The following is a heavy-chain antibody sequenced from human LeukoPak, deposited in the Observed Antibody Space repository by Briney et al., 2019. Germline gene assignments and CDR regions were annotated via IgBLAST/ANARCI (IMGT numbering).Heavy chain of an antibody. J-gene: IGHJ4*02. D-gene: IGHD6-13*01. CDR2: IYDSETT. V-gene: IGHV4-59*01. CDR3: ARGFGSSWYYFDY. Sequence: SETLSLTCTVSGDSITSYYWSWIRQAPGKGREWIGYIYDSETTRYNPSLRSRVTISLDTSKKQFSLKLSSVTAADTAVYYCARGFGSSWYYFDYWGQGTLATVSS. CDR1: GDSITSYY.